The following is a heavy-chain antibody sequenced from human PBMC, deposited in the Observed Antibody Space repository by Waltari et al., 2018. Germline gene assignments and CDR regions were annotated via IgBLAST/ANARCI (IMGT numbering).Heavy chain of an antibody. J-gene: IGHJ4*02. CDR2: IYTSGST. Sequence: QVQLQESGPGLVKPSQTLSLTCPVSGGSISSGSYYWSWIRQPAGKGLEWIGYIYTSGSTNYNPSLKSRVTISVDTSKNQFSLKLSSVTAADTAVYYCARDLGVGAKGQLDYWGQGTLVTVSS. D-gene: IGHD1-26*01. CDR1: GGSISSGSYY. V-gene: IGHV4-61*09. CDR3: ARDLGVGAKGQLDY.